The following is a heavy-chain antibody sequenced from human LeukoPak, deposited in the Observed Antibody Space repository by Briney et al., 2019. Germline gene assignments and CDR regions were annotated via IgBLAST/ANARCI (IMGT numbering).Heavy chain of an antibody. V-gene: IGHV3-74*01. CDR3: ARALPSPLYSGSYADAFDI. CDR2: INTDGSST. J-gene: IGHJ3*02. Sequence: GGALRLSCTASGFTLRSYWVHRVRPAPGEGVVWGSRINTDGSSTRYADSVKGRFTVSRDNAKNSLYLQMNSLRAEDTAVYYCARALPSPLYSGSYADAFDIWGQGTMVTVSS. D-gene: IGHD1-26*01. CDR1: GFTLRSYW.